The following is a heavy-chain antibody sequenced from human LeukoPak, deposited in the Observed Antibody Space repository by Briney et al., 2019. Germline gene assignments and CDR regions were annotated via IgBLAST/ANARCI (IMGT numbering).Heavy chain of an antibody. D-gene: IGHD5-12*01. CDR2: IYYSGST. Sequence: SETLSLTCTVSGGSISSYYGSWIRQPPGKGLEWIGYIYYSGSTNYNPSLKSRVTISVDTSKNQFSLKLSSVTAADTAVYYCAGAPGSVATIEYYFDYWGQGTLVTVSS. CDR1: GGSISSYY. J-gene: IGHJ4*02. V-gene: IGHV4-59*01. CDR3: AGAPGSVATIEYYFDY.